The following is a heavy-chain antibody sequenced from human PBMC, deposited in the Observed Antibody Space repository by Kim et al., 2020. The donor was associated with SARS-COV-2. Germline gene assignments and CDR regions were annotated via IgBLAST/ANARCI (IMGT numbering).Heavy chain of an antibody. D-gene: IGHD2-15*01. V-gene: IGHV1-46*01. CDR1: GYTFTSYY. CDR3: ARDIVVVVAATRYYYGMDV. Sequence: ASVKVSCKASGYTFTSYYMHWVRQAPGQGLEWMGIINPSGGSTSYAQKFQGRVTMTRDTSTSTVYMELSSLRSEDTAVYYCARDIVVVVAATRYYYGMDVWGQGTTVTVSS. J-gene: IGHJ6*02. CDR2: INPSGGST.